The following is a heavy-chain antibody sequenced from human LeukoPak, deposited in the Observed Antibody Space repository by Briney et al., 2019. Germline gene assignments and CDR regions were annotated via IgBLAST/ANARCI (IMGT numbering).Heavy chain of an antibody. CDR3: ARFSGSYFFDY. J-gene: IGHJ4*02. CDR1: GGSISSRSYY. CDR2: IYYSGST. D-gene: IGHD1-26*01. Sequence: SETLSLTCTVSGGSISSRSYYWGWIRQPPGKGLEWIGSIYYSGSTYYNPSLKSRVTISVDTSKNQFSLKLSSVTAADTAVYYCARFSGSYFFDYWGQGTLVTVSS. V-gene: IGHV4-39*07.